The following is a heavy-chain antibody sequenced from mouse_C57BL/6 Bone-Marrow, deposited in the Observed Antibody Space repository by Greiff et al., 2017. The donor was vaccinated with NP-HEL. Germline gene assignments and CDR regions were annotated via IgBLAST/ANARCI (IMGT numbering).Heavy chain of an antibody. Sequence: EVQLQQSGPVLVKPGASVKMSCKASGYTFTDYYMNWVKQSHGKSLEWIGVINPYNGGTSYNQKFKGKATLTVDKSSSTAYMELNSLTSEDSAVYYCAREGTYGPWFAYWGQGTLVTVSA. V-gene: IGHV1-19*01. D-gene: IGHD1-1*01. J-gene: IGHJ3*01. CDR3: AREGTYGPWFAY. CDR2: INPYNGGT. CDR1: GYTFTDYY.